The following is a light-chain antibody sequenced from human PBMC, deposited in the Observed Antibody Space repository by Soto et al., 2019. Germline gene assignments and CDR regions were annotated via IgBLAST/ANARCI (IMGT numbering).Light chain of an antibody. CDR3: AAWDDGLNGVI. Sequence: QSVLTQPSSASGTPGQRVTLSCSGSRSNIGSNTVNWYQQLPGTAPKLLVYCNNQRPSGVPDRFSGSKSDTSASLAISGLQSEDEGDYYCAAWDDGLNGVIFGGGTKLTVL. J-gene: IGLJ2*01. CDR2: CNN. CDR1: RSNIGSNT. V-gene: IGLV1-44*01.